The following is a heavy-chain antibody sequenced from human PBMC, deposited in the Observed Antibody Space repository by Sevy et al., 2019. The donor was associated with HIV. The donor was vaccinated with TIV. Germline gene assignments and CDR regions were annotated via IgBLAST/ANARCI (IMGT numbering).Heavy chain of an antibody. D-gene: IGHD1-26*01. J-gene: IGHJ6*02. V-gene: IGHV3-7*01. CDR1: EFTFSSYW. CDR2: IKQDGSEK. Sequence: GGSLRLSCAASEFTFSSYWMSWVRQAPGKGPEWVANIKQDGSEKYYVDSVKGRFTISRDNAKNSLYLQMNSLRAEDTAVYYCARSGGSYDYGMDVWGQGTTVTVSS. CDR3: ARSGGSYDYGMDV.